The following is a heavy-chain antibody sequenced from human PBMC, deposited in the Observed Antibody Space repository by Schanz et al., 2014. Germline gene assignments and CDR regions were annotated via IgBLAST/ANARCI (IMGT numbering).Heavy chain of an antibody. J-gene: IGHJ3*01. D-gene: IGHD2-8*01. V-gene: IGHV3-23*04. Sequence: EVQLVESGGGLVQPGGSLRLSCAASGFSVGNKYMNWVRQAPGKGLEWVSAISGSGGSTYYADSVKGRFTISRDNTKNSLFLQLNSLRADDTAVYYCTTDNGHFAFDFWGQGTMVTVSS. CDR3: TTDNGHFAFDF. CDR1: GFSVGNKY. CDR2: ISGSGGST.